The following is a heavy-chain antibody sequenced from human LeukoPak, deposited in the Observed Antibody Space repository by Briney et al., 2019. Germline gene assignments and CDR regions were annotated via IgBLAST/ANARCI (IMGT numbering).Heavy chain of an antibody. J-gene: IGHJ4*02. D-gene: IGHD2-15*01. Sequence: GGSLSLSCPLSGLTFSTYCLGWARQAPGKGMGWVVKIKKDGSEKDYVESVNGRFTISRDNDKGSLCMQLNSVRVEHTAIYYCARGFHSGGFPVWGQGTLVTVSS. CDR2: IKKDGSEK. CDR1: GLTFSTYC. CDR3: ARGFHSGGFPV. V-gene: IGHV3-7*01.